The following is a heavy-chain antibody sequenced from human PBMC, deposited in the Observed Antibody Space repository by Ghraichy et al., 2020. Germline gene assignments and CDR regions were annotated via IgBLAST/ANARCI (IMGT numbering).Heavy chain of an antibody. V-gene: IGHV6-1*01. CDR1: GDSVSSTSAT. CDR3: ARSRSSTVDD. Sequence: SQTLSLTCAISGDSVSSTSATWSWIRQSPSRGLEWLGRTYFRSKWDNDYAMSMKGRITINPDTSKNQFALQLNSVTPEDTAVYYCARSRSSTVDDWGQGTQVTVSS. D-gene: IGHD2-2*01. J-gene: IGHJ4*02. CDR2: TYFRSKWDN.